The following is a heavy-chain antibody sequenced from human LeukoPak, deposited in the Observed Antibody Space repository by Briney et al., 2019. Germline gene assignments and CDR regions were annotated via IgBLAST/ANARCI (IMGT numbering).Heavy chain of an antibody. V-gene: IGHV4-39*07. CDR3: ARGDILTGYRFDY. CDR1: GGSISSSSYY. D-gene: IGHD3-9*01. CDR2: IYYSGST. J-gene: IGHJ4*02. Sequence: SETLSPTCTVSGGSISSSSYYWGWIRQPPGKGLEWIGSIYYSGSTYYNPSLKSRVTISVDTSKNQFSLKLSSVTAADTAVYYCARGDILTGYRFDYWGQGTLVTVSS.